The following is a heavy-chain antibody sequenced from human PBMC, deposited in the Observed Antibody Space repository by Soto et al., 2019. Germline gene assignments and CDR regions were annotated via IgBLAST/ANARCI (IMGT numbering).Heavy chain of an antibody. CDR3: AIPDEKSAPPRPQTNYWVGHV. Sequence: SVKVSCKASGGTFSSYAISWVRQAPGQGLEWMGGIIPIFGTANYAQKFQGRVTITADESTSTAYMELSSLRSEDTAVYYCAIPDEKSAPPRPQTNYWVGHVGAKGTTLPVSS. CDR2: IIPIFGTA. CDR1: GGTFSSYA. J-gene: IGHJ6*04. V-gene: IGHV1-69*13. D-gene: IGHD1-7*01.